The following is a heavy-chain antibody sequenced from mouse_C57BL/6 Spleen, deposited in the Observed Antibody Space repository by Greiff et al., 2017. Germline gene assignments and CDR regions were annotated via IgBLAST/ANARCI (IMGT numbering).Heavy chain of an antibody. D-gene: IGHD2-4*01. Sequence: QVQLQQPGAELVMPGASVKLSCKASGYTFTSYWMHWVKQRPGQGLEWIGEIYPSDSYTNYNQKFKGKSTLTVDKSSSTAYMQLSSLTSEDSAVYYGARGEGYDYDAWFDYWGQGTMVTVSA. CDR3: ARGEGYDYDAWFDY. CDR2: IYPSDSYT. CDR1: GYTFTSYW. J-gene: IGHJ3*01. V-gene: IGHV1-69*01.